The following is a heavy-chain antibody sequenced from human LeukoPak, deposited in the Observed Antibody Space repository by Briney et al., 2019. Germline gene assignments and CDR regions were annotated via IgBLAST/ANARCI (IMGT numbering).Heavy chain of an antibody. CDR1: GGSIRDYY. J-gene: IGHJ3*02. V-gene: IGHV4-59*08. CDR2: ISHTGST. Sequence: SETLSLTCTVSGGSIRDYYWSWIRQPPRKGLEWIGFISHTGSTNSNSSLKSRVTISLDTYKNQFSLQLTSVTAADTAVYYCARQNTLTAYGYDIWGQGTMVTVSS. D-gene: IGHD3-9*01. CDR3: ARQNTLTAYGYDI.